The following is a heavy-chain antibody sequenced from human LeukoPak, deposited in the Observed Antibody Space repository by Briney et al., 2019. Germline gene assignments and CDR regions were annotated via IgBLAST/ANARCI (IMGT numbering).Heavy chain of an antibody. CDR2: ISRSSSTI. J-gene: IGHJ6*03. V-gene: IGHV3-48*01. CDR3: ARMEYYYDSSGYYLSGGYYYYYMDV. Sequence: SGGSLRLSCAASGFTFRSYEMNWVRQAPGKGLEWVSYISRSSSTIYYADSVKGRFTISRDNAKNSLYLQMNSLRAEDTAVYYCARMEYYYDSSGYYLSGGYYYYYMDVWGKGTTVTVSS. CDR1: GFTFRSYE. D-gene: IGHD3-22*01.